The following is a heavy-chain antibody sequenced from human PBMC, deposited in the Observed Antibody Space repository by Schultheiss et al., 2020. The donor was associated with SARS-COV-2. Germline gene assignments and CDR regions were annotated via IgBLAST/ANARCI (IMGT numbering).Heavy chain of an antibody. V-gene: IGHV3-33*08. CDR2: IWYDGSNK. CDR3: ARGGTYGMDV. D-gene: IGHD3-16*01. CDR1: GFTFSSYA. Sequence: GESLKISCAASGFTFSSYAMHWVRQAPGKGLEWVAVIWYDGSNKYYADSVKGRFTISRDNSKNTLYLQMSSLRAEDTAVYYCARGGTYGMDVWGQGTTVTVSS. J-gene: IGHJ6*02.